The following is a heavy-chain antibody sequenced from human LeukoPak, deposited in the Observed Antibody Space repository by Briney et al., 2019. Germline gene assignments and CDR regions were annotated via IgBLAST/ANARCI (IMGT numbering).Heavy chain of an antibody. Sequence: GESLKISCKGSINSYWIAWVRQMPGKGLEWMGIIYPGDSGTRYSPSFQGQVTISADKSISTAYLQWSSLKASDTAMYYCARQGVQVERRGGGGLWYFDLWGRGTLVTVSS. CDR2: IYPGDSGT. V-gene: IGHV5-51*01. J-gene: IGHJ2*01. CDR3: ARQGVQVERRGGGGLWYFDL. D-gene: IGHD1-1*01. CDR1: INSYW.